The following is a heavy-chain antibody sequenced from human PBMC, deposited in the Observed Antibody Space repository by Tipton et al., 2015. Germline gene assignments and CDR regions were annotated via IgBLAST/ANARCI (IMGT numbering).Heavy chain of an antibody. D-gene: IGHD3-22*01. CDR1: GFTLSRYA. Sequence: GSLRLSCSAAGFTLSRYAMNWVRQAPGKGLDYVSAITTNGYSTYYADSVRGRFTISRDNSKNTLYLQMSSLRAEDTAVYYCVKDGYYYDSGGYSPLDYWGQGTLVTVSS. CDR2: ITTNGYST. J-gene: IGHJ4*02. V-gene: IGHV3-64D*08. CDR3: VKDGYYYDSGGYSPLDY.